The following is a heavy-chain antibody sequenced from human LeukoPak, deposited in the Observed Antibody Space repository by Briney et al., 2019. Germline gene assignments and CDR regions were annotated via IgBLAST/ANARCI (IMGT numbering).Heavy chain of an antibody. CDR1: GYTFTGYY. Sequence: EASVKVSCKASGYTFTGYYMHWVRQAPGQGLEWMGWINPNSGGTNYAQKFQGRVTMTRDTSISTAYMELSSLRSEDTAVYYCARMVIKGRWFDPWGQGTLDTVSS. D-gene: IGHD3-22*01. J-gene: IGHJ5*02. V-gene: IGHV1-2*02. CDR3: ARMVIKGRWFDP. CDR2: INPNSGGT.